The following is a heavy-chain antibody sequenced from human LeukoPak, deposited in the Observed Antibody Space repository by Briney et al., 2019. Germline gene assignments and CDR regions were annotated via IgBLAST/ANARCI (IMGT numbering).Heavy chain of an antibody. Sequence: GESLKISCAASGFTVSSNYMSWVRQAPGKGLEWVSVIYSGGSTYYADSVKGRFTISRDNSKNTLYLQMNSLRAEDTAVYYCARGGYSGYDYGFNWFDPWGQGTLVTVSS. D-gene: IGHD5-12*01. V-gene: IGHV3-66*01. J-gene: IGHJ5*02. CDR1: GFTVSSNY. CDR3: ARGGYSGYDYGFNWFDP. CDR2: IYSGGST.